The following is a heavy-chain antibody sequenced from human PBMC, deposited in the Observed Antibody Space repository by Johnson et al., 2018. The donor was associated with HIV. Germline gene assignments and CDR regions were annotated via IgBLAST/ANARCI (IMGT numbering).Heavy chain of an antibody. CDR3: VRRFYDSSAFDI. CDR2: ISYDGSNK. Sequence: QVQLVESGGGVVRPGGSLRLSCAASGFTFDDYGMSWVRQGPGKGLEWVGFISYDGSNKYFTDSVRGRFTISRDNSRNTLFLQMNSLRAEDTGVYYCVRRFYDSSAFDIWGQGTLVTVSS. J-gene: IGHJ3*02. V-gene: IGHV3-30*03. D-gene: IGHD3-22*01. CDR1: GFTFDDYG.